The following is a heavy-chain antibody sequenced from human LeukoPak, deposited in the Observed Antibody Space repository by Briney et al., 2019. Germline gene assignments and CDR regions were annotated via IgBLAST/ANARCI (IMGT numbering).Heavy chain of an antibody. D-gene: IGHD6-13*01. J-gene: IGHJ4*01. V-gene: IGHV3-7*01. CDR3: ARDGTAAGLYFDL. CDR1: GFTFSSYG. CDR2: IRQDGGEK. Sequence: GGSLRLSCTASGFTFSSYGMHWARQAPGKGLEWVASIRQDGGEKSYVDSVKGRFTISRDNTKNSLYLQMSSLRAEDTAVYYCARDGTAAGLYFDLWGQGTLVTVSS.